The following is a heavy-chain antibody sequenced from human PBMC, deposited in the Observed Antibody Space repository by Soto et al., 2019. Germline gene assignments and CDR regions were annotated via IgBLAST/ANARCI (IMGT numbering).Heavy chain of an antibody. CDR1: GGSIGSYY. D-gene: IGHD2-15*01. J-gene: IGHJ4*02. CDR3: ARVEGYCSGGSCYQSFDY. V-gene: IGHV4-59*01. CDR2: IYYSGST. Sequence: PSETLCLTCTVSGGSIGSYYWCWIRQPPGKGLEWIGYIYYSGSTNYNPSLKSRVTISVDTSKNQFSLKLSSVTAADTAVYYCARVEGYCSGGSCYQSFDYWGQGTLVTVSS.